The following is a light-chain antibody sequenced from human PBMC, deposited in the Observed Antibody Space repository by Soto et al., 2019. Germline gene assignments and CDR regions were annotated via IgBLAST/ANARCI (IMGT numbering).Light chain of an antibody. Sequence: EIAMTQSPATLSVSPGERATLSFRASQSGSRNLAWYQQKPGQAPRLLIYGASTRASGIAARFSGSGSGTEFTSTISSIQSEDFAASYGQQYHNGPPSTFGQWTKLEIK. J-gene: IGKJ1*01. CDR2: GAS. CDR1: QSGSRN. V-gene: IGKV3-15*01. CDR3: QQYHNGPPST.